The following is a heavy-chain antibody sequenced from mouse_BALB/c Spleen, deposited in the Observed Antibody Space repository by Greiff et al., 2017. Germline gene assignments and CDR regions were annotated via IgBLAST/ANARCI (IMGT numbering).Heavy chain of an antibody. V-gene: IGHV1-4*01. J-gene: IGHJ3*01. CDR2: INPSSGYT. D-gene: IGHD1-1*01. CDR3: ARDYGSSLFAY. Sequence: VKLMESGAELARPGASVKMSCKASGYTFTSYTMHWVKQRPGQGLEWIGYINPSSGYTNYNQKFKDKATLTADKSSSTAYMQLSSLTSEDSAVYYCARDYGSSLFAYWGQGTLVTVSA. CDR1: GYTFTSYT.